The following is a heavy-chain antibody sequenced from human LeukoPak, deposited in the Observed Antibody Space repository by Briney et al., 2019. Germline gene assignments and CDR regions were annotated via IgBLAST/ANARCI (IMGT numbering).Heavy chain of an antibody. CDR1: GYSISSGRY. CDR2: IYHSGST. V-gene: IGHV4-38-2*02. J-gene: IGHJ3*01. Sequence: SETLPLTCTVSGYSISSGRYWAWIRQPPGKGLEWIGSIYHSGSTYYNPSLKSRVTISVDTSKNQFSLKLSSVTAADTAVYYCARDRCSGGSCYLDWGQGTMVTVSS. CDR3: ARDRCSGGSCYLD. D-gene: IGHD2-15*01.